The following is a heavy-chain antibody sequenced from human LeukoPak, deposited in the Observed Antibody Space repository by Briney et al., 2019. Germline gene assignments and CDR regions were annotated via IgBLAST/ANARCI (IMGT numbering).Heavy chain of an antibody. CDR2: IDWDDDK. CDR3: ARTTKTGSGYDFWSGPLD. D-gene: IGHD3-3*01. V-gene: IGHV2-70*01. Sequence: SGPTLVNPTQTLTLTCTFSGFSLSTSGMCVSWIRQPPGKALEWLALIDWDDDKYYSTSLKTRLTISKVTSKNQVVLTMTNMDPVDTATYYCARTTKTGSGYDFWSGPLDWGQGTLVTVSS. CDR1: GFSLSTSGMC. J-gene: IGHJ4*02.